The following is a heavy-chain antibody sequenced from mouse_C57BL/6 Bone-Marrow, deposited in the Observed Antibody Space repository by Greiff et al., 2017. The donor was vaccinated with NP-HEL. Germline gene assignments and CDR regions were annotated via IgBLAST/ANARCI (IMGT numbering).Heavy chain of an antibody. CDR1: GFSLTSYG. V-gene: IGHV2-2*01. J-gene: IGHJ1*03. CDR3: ARNWGYWYFDV. Sequence: VKLMESGPGLVQPSQSLSITCTVSGFSLTSYGVHWVRQSPGKGLEWLGVLWSGGSTDYNAAFISRLSISKDNSKSQVFFKMNSLQADDTAIYYCARNWGYWYFDVWGTGTTVTVSS. CDR2: LWSGGST.